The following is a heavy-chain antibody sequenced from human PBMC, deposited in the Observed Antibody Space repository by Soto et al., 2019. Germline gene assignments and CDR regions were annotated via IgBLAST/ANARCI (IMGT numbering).Heavy chain of an antibody. Sequence: QVQLVQSGAEVKKPGSSVKVSCKASGGTFSSYAISWVRQAPGQGLEWMGWIIPIFGTANYAQKFQGRVTITADESTSTAYMELSSLRSEDTAVYYGERVQITGRGLRYYYGMDVWGQGTTVTVSS. CDR2: IIPIFGTA. CDR1: GGTFSSYA. CDR3: ERVQITGRGLRYYYGMDV. V-gene: IGHV1-69*01. J-gene: IGHJ6*02. D-gene: IGHD1-20*01.